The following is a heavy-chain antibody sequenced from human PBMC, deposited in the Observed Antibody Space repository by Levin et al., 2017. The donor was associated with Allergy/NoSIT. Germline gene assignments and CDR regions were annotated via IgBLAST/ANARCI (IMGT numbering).Heavy chain of an antibody. Sequence: SCAGSGFTFSSYAMTWVRQAQGKGLEWVSTIGESGGTTYYADSVKGRFTISRDNSKNTLYLQMNSLRAEDTAMYYCAKVPFPGGYVLFDSWGQGTLVTVSS. J-gene: IGHJ4*02. CDR2: IGESGGTT. CDR3: AKVPFPGGYVLFDS. V-gene: IGHV3-23*01. D-gene: IGHD5-12*01. CDR1: GFTFSSYA.